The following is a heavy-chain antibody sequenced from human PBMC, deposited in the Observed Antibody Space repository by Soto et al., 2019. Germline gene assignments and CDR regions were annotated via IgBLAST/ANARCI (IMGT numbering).Heavy chain of an antibody. V-gene: IGHV4-30-4*01. CDR1: GVSIRSGDYY. CDR2: IYYSGST. CDR3: ARERGDYYYYAMDV. D-gene: IGHD3-10*01. J-gene: IGHJ6*02. Sequence: PSETLSLTCTVSGVSIRSGDYYWSWIRQPPGKGLEWIGYIYYSGSTYYNPSLKSRASISVDTSKKQFSLKLSSVTVADTAVYYCARERGDYYYYAMDVWGQGTTVTVSS.